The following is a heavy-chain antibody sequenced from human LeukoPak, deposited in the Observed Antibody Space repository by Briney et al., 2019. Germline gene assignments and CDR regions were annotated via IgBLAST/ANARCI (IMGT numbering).Heavy chain of an antibody. J-gene: IGHJ3*02. D-gene: IGHD4-23*01. CDR3: ARRTTVALLDAFDI. V-gene: IGHV4-39*01. CDR2: IYYSGST. Sequence: SETLSLTCTVSGGSISSSSYYWGWIRQPPGTGLEWTGSIYYSGSTYFNPSLKSRVTISVDTSKNQFSLKLSSVTAADTAVYYCARRTTVALLDAFDIWGQGTMVTVSS. CDR1: GGSISSSSYY.